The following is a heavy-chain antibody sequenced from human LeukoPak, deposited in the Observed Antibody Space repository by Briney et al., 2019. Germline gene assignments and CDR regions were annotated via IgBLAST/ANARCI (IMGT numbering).Heavy chain of an antibody. CDR2: IKQDGSEK. D-gene: IGHD6-13*01. Sequence: GGSLRLSCAASGFTFSSYAMSWVRQAPGKGLEWVANIKQDGSEKYYVDSVKGRFTISRDNAKNSLYLQMNSLRAEDTAVYYCARDYSSCPDYWGQGTLVTVSS. V-gene: IGHV3-7*01. CDR1: GFTFSSYA. J-gene: IGHJ4*02. CDR3: ARDYSSCPDY.